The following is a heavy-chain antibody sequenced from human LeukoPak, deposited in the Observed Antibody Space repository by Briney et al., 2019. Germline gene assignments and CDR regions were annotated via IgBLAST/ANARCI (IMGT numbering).Heavy chain of an antibody. Sequence: SETLSLTCTVSGASISSYYWSWIRQPPGKGLEWIGYIFYSGSTNHNPSLKSRVTISVDTSKNQFSLKLSSVTAADTAAYYCARAPRYSGYDYLDYWGQGTLVTVSS. V-gene: IGHV4-59*01. J-gene: IGHJ4*02. CDR2: IFYSGST. CDR3: ARAPRYSGYDYLDY. CDR1: GASISSYY. D-gene: IGHD5-12*01.